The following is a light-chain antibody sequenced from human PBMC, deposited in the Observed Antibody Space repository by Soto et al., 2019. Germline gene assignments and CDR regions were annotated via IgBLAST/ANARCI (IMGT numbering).Light chain of an antibody. J-gene: IGKJ2*01. CDR2: GAS. CDR1: QSVSSSY. Sequence: EIVLTQSPGTLSLSPGERATLSCRASQSVSSSYLAWYQHKPGQAPRLLIYGASSRATGTPDRFSGSGSGTDLTLTISRLEPEDFAVYYCQQYGSSPYTFGQGTKLEIK. CDR3: QQYGSSPYT. V-gene: IGKV3-20*01.